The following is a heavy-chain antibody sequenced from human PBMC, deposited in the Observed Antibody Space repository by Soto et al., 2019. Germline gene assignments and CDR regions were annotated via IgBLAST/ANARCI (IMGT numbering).Heavy chain of an antibody. J-gene: IGHJ4*02. V-gene: IGHV3-30-3*01. CDR2: ISYDGSNK. CDR1: GFTFSSYA. D-gene: IGHD3-10*01. CDR3: ASGAPPGN. Sequence: QVQLVESGGGVVQPGRSLRLSCAASGFTFSSYAMHWVRQAPGKGLEWVAVISYDGSNKYYADSVKGRFTISRDNSKNTLYLQMNSLKAEDTAVYYCASGAPPGNWGQGTLVTVSS.